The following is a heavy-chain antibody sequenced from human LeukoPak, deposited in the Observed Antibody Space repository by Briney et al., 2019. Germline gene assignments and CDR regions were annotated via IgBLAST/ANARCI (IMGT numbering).Heavy chain of an antibody. J-gene: IGHJ4*02. CDR3: ARYGGEGATSPFDY. CDR2: INHGGSA. D-gene: IGHD1-26*01. Sequence: SETLSLTCAVYGGSLSGYYWNWVRQPPGKGLEWMGDINHGGSANYNPSLKSRVTISVDTSKHQFSLKLSSVNAADTAVDYRARYGGEGATSPFDYWGQGTLVTVSS. CDR1: GGSLSGYY. V-gene: IGHV4-34*10.